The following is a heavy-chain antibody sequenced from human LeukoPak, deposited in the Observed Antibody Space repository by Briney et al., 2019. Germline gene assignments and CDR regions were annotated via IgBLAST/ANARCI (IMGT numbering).Heavy chain of an antibody. V-gene: IGHV3-9*03. CDR1: GFTFSSYA. D-gene: IGHD3-16*01. CDR3: ARSQLGGDY. CDR2: ISWNSGSI. Sequence: GGSLRLSCAASGFTFSSYAMSWVRQAPGKGLEWVSGISWNSGSIGYADSVKGRFTISRDNAKNSLYLQMNSLRAEDMAVYYCARSQLGGDYWGQGTLVTVSS. J-gene: IGHJ4*02.